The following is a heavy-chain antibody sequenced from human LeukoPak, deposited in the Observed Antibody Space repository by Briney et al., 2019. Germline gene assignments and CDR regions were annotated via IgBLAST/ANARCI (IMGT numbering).Heavy chain of an antibody. D-gene: IGHD5-12*01. Sequence: ASVKVSCKASGYTFTSYDINWVRQATGQGREWMGWMNPNSGNTGYAQKFQGRVTMTRNTSISTAYMELSSLRSEDTAVYYCASLYSGYDGYYFDYWGQGTLVTVSS. CDR2: MNPNSGNT. CDR1: GYTFTSYD. J-gene: IGHJ4*02. V-gene: IGHV1-8*01. CDR3: ASLYSGYDGYYFDY.